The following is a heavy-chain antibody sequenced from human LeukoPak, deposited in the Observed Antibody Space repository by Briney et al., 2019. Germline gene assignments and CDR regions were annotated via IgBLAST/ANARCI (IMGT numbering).Heavy chain of an antibody. Sequence: GGSLRLSCAASGFTFDDYGMSWVRQAPGKGLEWVSGINWNDGSTGYADSVKGRFTISRDNAKNSLYLQMNSLRAEDTALYYCARGGITIFGNYYYMDVWGKGTTVTVSS. V-gene: IGHV3-20*04. D-gene: IGHD3-3*01. CDR2: INWNDGST. J-gene: IGHJ6*03. CDR3: ARGGITIFGNYYYMDV. CDR1: GFTFDDYG.